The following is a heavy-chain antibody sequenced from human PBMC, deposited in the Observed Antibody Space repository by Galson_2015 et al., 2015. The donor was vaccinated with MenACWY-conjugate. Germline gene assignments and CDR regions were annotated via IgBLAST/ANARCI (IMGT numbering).Heavy chain of an antibody. D-gene: IGHD3-10*01. CDR1: GFPFGTYW. CDR3: VRPIMTFAAVRSLDY. Sequence: SLRLSCAASGFPFGTYWMTWVRQAPVKGLEWVANIKYDGSEQYYGDSVRGRLIISRDNANNSLFLQMNSLKPEDTAVYYCVRPIMTFAAVRSLDYWGQGTVVTVSS. CDR2: IKYDGSEQ. J-gene: IGHJ4*02. V-gene: IGHV3-7*01.